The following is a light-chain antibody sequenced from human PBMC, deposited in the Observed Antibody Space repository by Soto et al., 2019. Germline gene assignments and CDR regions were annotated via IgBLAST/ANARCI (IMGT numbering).Light chain of an antibody. J-gene: IGKJ5*01. CDR3: FQGLQTPPIT. CDR1: QSLLHNNGYNY. Sequence: EIMMTQSPLSLPVTPGEPASISCRSNQSLLHNNGYNYLDWYFQKPGQSPQLLISLGSTRASGVPDRFSGSGSGTDFTLKISRVEADDVGVYYCFQGLQTPPITFGQGTRLEIK. V-gene: IGKV2-28*01. CDR2: LGS.